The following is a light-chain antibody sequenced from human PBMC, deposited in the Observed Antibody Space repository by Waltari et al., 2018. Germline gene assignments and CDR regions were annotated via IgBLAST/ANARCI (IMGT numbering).Light chain of an antibody. J-gene: IGLJ2*01. Sequence: QSALTQPASVSGSPGQSITISCPGTSSDVGGYNYVSWYQQHPGKAPKLMIYDVSKRPSGVSNRFSGSKSGNTASLTISGLQAEDEADYYCSSYTSSSHVVFGGGTKLTVL. CDR2: DVS. CDR3: SSYTSSSHVV. CDR1: SSDVGGYNY. V-gene: IGLV2-14*03.